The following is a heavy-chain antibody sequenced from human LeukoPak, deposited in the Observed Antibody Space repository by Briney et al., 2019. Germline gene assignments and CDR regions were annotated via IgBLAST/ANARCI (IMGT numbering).Heavy chain of an antibody. V-gene: IGHV3-74*01. J-gene: IGHJ4*02. CDR3: TTLAASGWSDY. D-gene: IGHD6-19*01. CDR2: INSDGSST. Sequence: GGGLRLSRVPSGVSRRRYWMHRVRQSPEKGLVWVSRINSDGSSTSNADSVKGRFTISRDNAKNTLYLQMNSLRAEDTAVYYCTTLAASGWSDYWGQGTLVTVSS. CDR1: GVSRRRYW.